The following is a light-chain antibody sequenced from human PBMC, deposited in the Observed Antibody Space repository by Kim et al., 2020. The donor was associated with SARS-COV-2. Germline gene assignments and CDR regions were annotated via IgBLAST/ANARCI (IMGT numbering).Light chain of an antibody. Sequence: QSALTQPRSVSGSPGQSVTISCTGTSSDVGLYNYVSWYQQHPGKAPKLMIYDVTERPSGFPDRFSASKSGNTASLTISGLQAEDEADYYCCSYAGSPPYVFGTGTKVTVL. CDR1: SSDVGLYNY. CDR3: CSYAGSPPYV. CDR2: DVT. V-gene: IGLV2-11*01. J-gene: IGLJ1*01.